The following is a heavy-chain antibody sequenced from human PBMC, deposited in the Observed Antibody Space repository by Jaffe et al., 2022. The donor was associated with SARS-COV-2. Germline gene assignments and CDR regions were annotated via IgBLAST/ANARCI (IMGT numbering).Heavy chain of an antibody. V-gene: IGHV3-23*01. CDR1: GFTFSSYA. J-gene: IGHJ2*01. CDR3: AKCAYYDSSGSRWWYFDL. CDR2: ISGSGGST. Sequence: EVQLLESGGGLVQPGGSLRLSCAASGFTFSSYAMSWVRQAPGKGLEWVSAISGSGGSTYYADSVKGRFTISRDNSKNTLYLQMNSLRAEDTAVYYCAKCAYYDSSGSRWWYFDLWGRGTLVTVSS. D-gene: IGHD3-22*01.